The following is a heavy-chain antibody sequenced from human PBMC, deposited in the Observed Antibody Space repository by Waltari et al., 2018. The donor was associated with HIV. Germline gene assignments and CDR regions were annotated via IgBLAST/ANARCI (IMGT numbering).Heavy chain of an antibody. J-gene: IGHJ4*02. CDR1: GFPFASFS. V-gene: IGHV3-7*03. D-gene: IGHD2-21*01. Sequence: EVQLVESGGGLVQPGGSRRLSCVTSGFPFASFSMSWVRQAPGKGLEWVANISKDSNKKNYVDSVKGRCIISRDNAGDSLLSDMTDLRGEDTGLYYCAREVSGSPYFFNYWGQGAMLIVSS. CDR2: ISKDSNKK. CDR3: AREVSGSPYFFNY.